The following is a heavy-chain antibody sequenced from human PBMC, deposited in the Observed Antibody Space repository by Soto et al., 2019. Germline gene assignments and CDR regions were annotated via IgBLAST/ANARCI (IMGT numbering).Heavy chain of an antibody. CDR2: IYSGGST. J-gene: IGHJ6*02. Sequence: EVQLVESGGGLIQPGGSLRLSCAASGFTVSSNYMSWVRQAPGKGLEWVSVIYSGGSTYYADSVKGRFTISRDNAKNTLYLQMNSLRAEDTAVYYCARDGGSSSYGMDVWGQGTTVTVSS. CDR3: ARDGGSSSYGMDV. V-gene: IGHV3-53*01. D-gene: IGHD6-6*01. CDR1: GFTVSSNY.